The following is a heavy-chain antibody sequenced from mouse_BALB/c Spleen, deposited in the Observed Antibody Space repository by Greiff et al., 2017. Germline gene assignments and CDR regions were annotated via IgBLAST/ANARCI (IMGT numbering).Heavy chain of an antibody. CDR3: AREGVYYGYPDY. V-gene: IGHV1S137*01. CDR1: GYTFTDYA. CDR2: ISTYYGDA. D-gene: IGHD2-2*01. J-gene: IGHJ2*01. Sequence: VQLQQSGAELVRPGVSVKISCKGSGYTFTDYAMHWVKQSHAKSLEWIGVISTYYGDASYNQKFKGKATMTVDKSSSTAYMELARLTSEDSAIYYCAREGVYYGYPDYWGQGTTLTVSS.